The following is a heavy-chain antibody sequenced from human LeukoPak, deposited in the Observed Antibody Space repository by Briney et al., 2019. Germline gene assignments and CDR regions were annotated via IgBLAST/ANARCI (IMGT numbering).Heavy chain of an antibody. CDR2: INPSGGST. V-gene: IGHV1-46*01. Sequence: ASVKVSCKASGYTFTAYYIHWVRQAPGQGLEWMGVINPSGGSTTYAQKFQGRVTMTRDTSTSTVYMELSSLRSEDTAVYYCARDRVSGLRLIGSFFPLDYWGQGTLVTVSS. D-gene: IGHD5-12*01. CDR3: ARDRVSGLRLIGSFFPLDY. J-gene: IGHJ4*02. CDR1: GYTFTAYY.